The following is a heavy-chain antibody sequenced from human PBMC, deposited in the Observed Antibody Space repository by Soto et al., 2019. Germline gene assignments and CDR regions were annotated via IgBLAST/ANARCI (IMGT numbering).Heavy chain of an antibody. J-gene: IGHJ3*02. CDR1: GCSMSSYY. CDR2: TYHSGST. Sequence: SETLSLTCTVSGCSMSSYYWSWIRQAPGKGLEWIGYTYHSGSTNYNPSLQSRVTISVDTSKNQFSLKLSSVTAADTAVYYCARDSGWHGAFDIWGQGPMVTVSS. D-gene: IGHD6-19*01. CDR3: ARDSGWHGAFDI. V-gene: IGHV4-59*01.